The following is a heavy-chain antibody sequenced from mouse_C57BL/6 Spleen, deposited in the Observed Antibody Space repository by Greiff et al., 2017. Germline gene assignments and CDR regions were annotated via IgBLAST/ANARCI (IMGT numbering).Heavy chain of an antibody. CDR3: AIENSNYGHFDY. V-gene: IGHV2-9-1*01. J-gene: IGHJ2*01. CDR1: GFSLTSYA. CDR2: MWTGGGT. D-gene: IGHD2-5*01. Sequence: VKLQESGPGLVAPSQSLSITCTVSGFSLTSYAISWVRQPPGKGLEWLGVMWTGGGTNYNSALKSRLSISKDNSKSQVFLKMNSLQTDDTARYYCAIENSNYGHFDYWGQGTTLTVSS.